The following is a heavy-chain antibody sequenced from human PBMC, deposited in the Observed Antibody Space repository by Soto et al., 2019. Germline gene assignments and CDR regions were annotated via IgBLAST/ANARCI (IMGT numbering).Heavy chain of an antibody. Sequence: DVQLVASGGGLIQPGGSLRLSRAALGLTVRGKKYITWVRQAPGQGLEWVSALYDVDGTYYADSAKGRFTISRDNSNNIIYLQMNSLGPDDTAVYYCASWLEREHAYDIWGLGTMVTVSS. CDR1: GLTVRGKKY. V-gene: IGHV3-53*01. CDR3: ASWLEREHAYDI. J-gene: IGHJ3*02. D-gene: IGHD1-1*01. CDR2: LYDVDGT.